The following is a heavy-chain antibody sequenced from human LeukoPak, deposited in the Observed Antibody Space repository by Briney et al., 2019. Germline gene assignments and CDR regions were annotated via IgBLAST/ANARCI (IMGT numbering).Heavy chain of an antibody. Sequence: GGSLRLSCTASGFTFSSYWMHWVRHAPGKGLVWVSRIKSDGSGTSYADSVKGRFTISRDNAKNTLYLQMNSLRAEDTAVYYCAELGITMIGGVWGKGTTVTISS. D-gene: IGHD3-10*02. CDR2: IKSDGSGT. J-gene: IGHJ6*04. CDR3: AELGITMIGGV. V-gene: IGHV3-74*01. CDR1: GFTFSSYW.